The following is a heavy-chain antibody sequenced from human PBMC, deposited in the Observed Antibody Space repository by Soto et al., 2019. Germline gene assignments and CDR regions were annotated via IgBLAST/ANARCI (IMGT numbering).Heavy chain of an antibody. J-gene: IGHJ4*02. D-gene: IGHD3-22*01. CDR2: ISYSGNT. V-gene: IGHV4-39*01. Sequence: SETLSLTCTVSGGSISSSSYYWGWIRQPPGKGLEWIGTISYSGNTYYNPSLKSRVTISVGTSKTQFALRLSSVTAADTAVYYCAIQYSYSSGYYVFDFWGQGTLVTVSS. CDR1: GGSISSSSYY. CDR3: AIQYSYSSGYYVFDF.